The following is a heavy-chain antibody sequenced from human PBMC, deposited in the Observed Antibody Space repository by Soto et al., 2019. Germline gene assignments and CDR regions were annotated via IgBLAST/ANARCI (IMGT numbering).Heavy chain of an antibody. V-gene: IGHV3-30*18. J-gene: IGHJ4*02. CDR1: GFTFSSYG. CDR2: ISYDGSNK. CDR3: AKEGVGCSGGSCYSGYFDY. D-gene: IGHD2-15*01. Sequence: GGSLRLSCAASGFTFSSYGMHWVRQAPGKGLEWVAVISYDGSNKYYADSVKGRFTISRDNSKNTLYLQMNSLRAEDTAVYYCAKEGVGCSGGSCYSGYFDYWGQGTLVTVSS.